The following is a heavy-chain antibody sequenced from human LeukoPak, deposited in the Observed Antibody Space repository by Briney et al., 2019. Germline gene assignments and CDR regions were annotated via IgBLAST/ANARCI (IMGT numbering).Heavy chain of an antibody. CDR2: IYTSGST. V-gene: IGHV4-61*02. D-gene: IGHD3-9*01. CDR3: ARDMGDYDIKQISNWFDP. J-gene: IGHJ5*02. Sequence: SQTLSLTCTVSGGSISSGSYYWSWIRQPAGKGLEWIGRIYTSGSTNYNPSLKSRVTISVDTSKNQFSLKLSSVTAADTAVYYCARDMGDYDIKQISNWFDPWGQGTLVTVSS. CDR1: GGSISSGSYY.